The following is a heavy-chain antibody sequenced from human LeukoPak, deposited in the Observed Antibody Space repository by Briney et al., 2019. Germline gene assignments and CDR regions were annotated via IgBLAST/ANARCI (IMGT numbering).Heavy chain of an antibody. CDR1: GFTFSSYA. D-gene: IGHD1-1*01. CDR2: ISYDGSNK. CDR3: ARAPNQLAHFDY. J-gene: IGHJ4*02. Sequence: GGSLRLSCAVSGFTFSSYAMHWVHQAPGKELEWVAVISYDGSNKYYADSVRGRFTISRDNSKNTLYLQMNSLRVEDTAVYYCARAPNQLAHFDYWGQGTLVTVSS. V-gene: IGHV3-30-3*01.